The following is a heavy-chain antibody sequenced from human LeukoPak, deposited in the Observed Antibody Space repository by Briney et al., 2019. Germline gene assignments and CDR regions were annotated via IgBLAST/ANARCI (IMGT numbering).Heavy chain of an antibody. Sequence: PGGSLRLSCAASGFTFDDYAMHWVRQAPGKGLEWVSGISWNSGSIGYADSVKGRFTISRDNAKNSLYLQMNSLRAEDTALYYCAKDIFGDGRYYFDYWGQGTLVTVSS. CDR2: ISWNSGSI. V-gene: IGHV3-9*01. CDR1: GFTFDDYA. CDR3: AKDIFGDGRYYFDY. D-gene: IGHD3-16*01. J-gene: IGHJ4*02.